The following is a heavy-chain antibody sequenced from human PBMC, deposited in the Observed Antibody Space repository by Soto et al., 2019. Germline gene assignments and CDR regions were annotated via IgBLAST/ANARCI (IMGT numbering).Heavy chain of an antibody. CDR1: GFSLSTNGMG. J-gene: IGHJ4*02. D-gene: IGHD5-12*01. V-gene: IGHV2-5*02. CDR3: ARLTRGVYDLDRLWEKFDY. CDR2: IYWDDDK. Sequence: QITVKESGLTLVKPTQTLTLTCTFSGFSLSTNGMGVGWIRQSPGKALGWLALIYWDDDKRYSPSLRSRLTITQDTSKNQVGLTMPNMDPVDTATYYCARLTRGVYDLDRLWEKFDYWGQGTLVTVSS.